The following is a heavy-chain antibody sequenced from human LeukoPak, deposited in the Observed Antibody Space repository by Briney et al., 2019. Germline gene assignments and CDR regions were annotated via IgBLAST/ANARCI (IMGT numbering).Heavy chain of an antibody. CDR1: GFTFSSST. J-gene: IGHJ4*02. D-gene: IGHD3-22*01. CDR3: AKAYYYDSSGYYPAPFDY. Sequence: GGSLRLSCAASGFTFSSSTMSWARQAPGKGLEWVSSISGSGDSTWYADSVKGRFTISRDNSKNTLYLQMNSLRAEDTAVYYCAKAYYYDSSGYYPAPFDYWGQGTLVTVSS. CDR2: ISGSGDST. V-gene: IGHV3-23*01.